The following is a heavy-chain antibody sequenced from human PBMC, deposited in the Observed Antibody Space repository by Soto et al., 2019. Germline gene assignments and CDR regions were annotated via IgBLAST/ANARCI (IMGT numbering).Heavy chain of an antibody. Sequence: SETLSLTCTVSGGSISSYYWSWIRQPPGKGLEWIGYIYYSGSTNYNPSPKSRVTISVDTSKNQFSLKLSSVTAADTAVYYCARGRESEGFDYWGQGTLVTVSS. V-gene: IGHV4-59*12. CDR3: ARGRESEGFDY. CDR1: GGSISSYY. D-gene: IGHD1-26*01. J-gene: IGHJ4*02. CDR2: IYYSGST.